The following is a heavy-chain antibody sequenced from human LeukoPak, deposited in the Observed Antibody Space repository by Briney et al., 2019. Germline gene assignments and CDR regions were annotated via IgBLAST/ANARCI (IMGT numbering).Heavy chain of an antibody. Sequence: GSLRLSCAASGFTFSSYAMSWVRQAPGKGLEWIGSIYYSGSTYYNPSLKSRVTISVDTSKNQFSLKLSSVTAADTAVYYCARQESGPYSSSSEGWFDPWGQGTLVTVSS. J-gene: IGHJ5*02. CDR1: GFTFSSYA. CDR3: ARQESGPYSSSSEGWFDP. D-gene: IGHD6-6*01. CDR2: IYYSGST. V-gene: IGHV4-39*01.